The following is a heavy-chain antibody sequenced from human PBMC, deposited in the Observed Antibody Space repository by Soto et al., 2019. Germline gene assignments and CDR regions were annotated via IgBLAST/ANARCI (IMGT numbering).Heavy chain of an antibody. D-gene: IGHD6-13*01. Sequence: QVQLVQSGSEVKKPGASVMLSCKASGYTFANYYMHWVRQAPGQGLEWMGIINPSGGSTTYAQKFQGRVTMTRDKSTSSVYMELSSLRSEDTAMYYCARVSYSGSSWFPFEYWGQGTLVTVSS. CDR1: GYTFANYY. CDR2: INPSGGST. CDR3: ARVSYSGSSWFPFEY. V-gene: IGHV1-46*01. J-gene: IGHJ4*02.